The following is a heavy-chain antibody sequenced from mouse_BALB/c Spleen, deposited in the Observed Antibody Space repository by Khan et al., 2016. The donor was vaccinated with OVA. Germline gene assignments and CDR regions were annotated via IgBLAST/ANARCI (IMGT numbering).Heavy chain of an antibody. CDR3: VRDGAYHRNDGWFAY. Sequence: QVRLQQSGAELARPGASVKMSCKASGYTFTNYTIHWIKLRPGQGLEWIGYINPSNGYTNYNQKFKDKATLTADKSSTTAYMELSSLTSDDSALYNCVRDGAYHRNDGWFAYWGQGTLVTVSA. CDR2: INPSNGYT. D-gene: IGHD2-14*01. V-gene: IGHV1-4*01. CDR1: GYTFTNYT. J-gene: IGHJ3*01.